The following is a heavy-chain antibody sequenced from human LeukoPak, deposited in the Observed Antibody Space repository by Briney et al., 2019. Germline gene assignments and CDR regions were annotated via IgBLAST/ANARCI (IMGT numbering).Heavy chain of an antibody. V-gene: IGHV3-48*03. CDR2: ISSSGSTI. J-gene: IGHJ4*02. Sequence: PGGSLRLSCAASGFTLSSYEMNWVRQAPGKGLEWVSYISSSGSTIYYLDSVKGRFTISRDNAKNSLYLQMNNLRPEDTAVYYCAKSGKILGYWGQGTLVTVSS. D-gene: IGHD2-2*03. CDR1: GFTLSSYE. CDR3: AKSGKILGY.